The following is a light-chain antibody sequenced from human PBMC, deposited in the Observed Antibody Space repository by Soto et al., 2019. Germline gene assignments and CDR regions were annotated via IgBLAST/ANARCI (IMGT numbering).Light chain of an antibody. V-gene: IGKV3-20*01. Sequence: EIVLTQSPGTLSLSPGERATLSCRASQSVSSSYLAWYQQKPGQAPRLLIYGASSRATGIPDRFGGSGSGTDFTLTISRLEPEDFAVYYCQQYGSSPPATFGQGTKLEIK. CDR1: QSVSSSY. J-gene: IGKJ2*01. CDR3: QQYGSSPPAT. CDR2: GAS.